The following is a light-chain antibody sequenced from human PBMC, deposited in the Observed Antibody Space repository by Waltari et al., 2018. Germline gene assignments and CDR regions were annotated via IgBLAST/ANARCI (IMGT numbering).Light chain of an antibody. Sequence: EIVMTQSPATLSVSPGERATLSRRASQSINRNVAWYQQKPGQAPRLLIYVASARATGIPVRFSGSGSGTEFTLTISSLQSDDFGVYYCQQYNNWPRTFGQGTKVEI. CDR3: QQYNNWPRT. CDR1: QSINRN. CDR2: VAS. J-gene: IGKJ1*01. V-gene: IGKV3-15*01.